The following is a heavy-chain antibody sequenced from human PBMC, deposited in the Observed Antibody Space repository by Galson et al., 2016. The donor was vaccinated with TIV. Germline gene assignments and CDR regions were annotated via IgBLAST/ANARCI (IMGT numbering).Heavy chain of an antibody. V-gene: IGHV3-23*01. J-gene: IGHJ3*01. CDR3: AKRKNYGGDAFDL. Sequence: ASGFTFSTYAMNWVRQAPGKGLEWVSGIVGTGGTTYYADSVKGRFTISRDNSKNTLYLQMNSLRAEDTAVYYCAKRKNYGGDAFDLWGQGTLVTVSS. CDR1: GFTFSTYA. D-gene: IGHD4-23*01. CDR2: IVGTGGTT.